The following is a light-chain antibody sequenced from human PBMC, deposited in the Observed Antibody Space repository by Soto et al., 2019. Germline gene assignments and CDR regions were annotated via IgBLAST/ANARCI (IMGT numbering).Light chain of an antibody. Sequence: QSVLTQPASMSGSPGQSITISCTGTSSDVGGYDYVSWYQQHAGKAPKLVIYEVSNRPSGVSNRFSGSKSGIPASLIISGLQAEDEAHYYCSSYSSTSSRVFGAGTKVIV. CDR2: EVS. V-gene: IGLV2-14*01. CDR3: SSYSSTSSRV. CDR1: SSDVGGYDY. J-gene: IGLJ1*01.